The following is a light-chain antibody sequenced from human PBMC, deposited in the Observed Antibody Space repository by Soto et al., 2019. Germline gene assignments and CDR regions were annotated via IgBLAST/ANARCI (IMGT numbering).Light chain of an antibody. CDR3: QQYNVYPWT. J-gene: IGKJ1*01. V-gene: IGKV1-5*01. CDR1: QSFSTW. CDR2: DAS. Sequence: DIQMTQSPSTLSASVGDRVTITCRASQSFSTWLARYQQKPGKAPKLLIYDASNLETGVPSRFSGSDSGTEFTLTISSLQPDDFATYYCQQYNVYPWTFGHGTKVEMK.